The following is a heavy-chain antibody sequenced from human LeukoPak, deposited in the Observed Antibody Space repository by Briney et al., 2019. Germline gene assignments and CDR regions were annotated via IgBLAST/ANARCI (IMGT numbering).Heavy chain of an antibody. CDR2: INPNSGGT. J-gene: IGHJ5*02. Sequence: ASVKFSRKASGYTFTGYYMNWVRQAPGQGLEWMGWINPNSGGTNYAQKFQGRVTMTRDTSISTAYMELSRLRSDDTAVYYCARDLVRWVRATPGINWFDPWGQGTLVTVSS. V-gene: IGHV1-2*02. CDR3: ARDLVRWVRATPGINWFDP. CDR1: GYTFTGYY. D-gene: IGHD3-10*01.